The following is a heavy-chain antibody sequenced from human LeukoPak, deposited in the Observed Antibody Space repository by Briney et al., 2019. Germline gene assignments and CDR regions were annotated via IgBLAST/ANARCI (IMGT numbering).Heavy chain of an antibody. J-gene: IGHJ4*02. CDR3: AREELYRTYYDFWSSYPHLAFDY. Sequence: GGSLRLSCAASGFTFSSYGMHWVRQAPVKGLEWVAVIWYDGSNKYYADSVKGRFTISRDNSKNTLYLQMNSLRAEDTAVYYCAREELYRTYYDFWSSYPHLAFDYWGQGTLVTVSS. CDR1: GFTFSSYG. D-gene: IGHD3-3*01. V-gene: IGHV3-33*01. CDR2: IWYDGSNK.